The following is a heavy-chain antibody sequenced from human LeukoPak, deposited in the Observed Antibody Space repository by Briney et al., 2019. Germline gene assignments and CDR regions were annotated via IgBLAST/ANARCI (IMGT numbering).Heavy chain of an antibody. CDR1: GGSFSGYY. CDR2: INHSGST. Sequence: TSETLSLTCADYGGSFSGYYWSWIRQPPGKGLEWIGEINHSGSTNYNPSLKSRVTISVDTSKNQFSLKLSSVTAADTAVYYCAKSNGYGLVDIWGQGTMVTVSS. CDR3: AKSNGYGLVDI. V-gene: IGHV4-34*01. J-gene: IGHJ3*02. D-gene: IGHD3-10*01.